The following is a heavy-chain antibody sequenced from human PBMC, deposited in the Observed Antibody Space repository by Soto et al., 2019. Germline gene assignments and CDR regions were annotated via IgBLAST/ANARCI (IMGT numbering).Heavy chain of an antibody. CDR3: ARHRGIVFVPAAISFDP. CDR2: IYYSGST. CDR1: GGSISSSSYY. Sequence: QLQLQESGPGLVKPSETLSLTCTVSGGSISSSSYYWGWIRQPPGKGLEWIGRIYYSGSTYYNPALKSRGTIPVDTSNHQFALKLCSVTAADTAVYYCARHRGIVFVPAAISFDPWGQGTLVTVSS. J-gene: IGHJ5*02. V-gene: IGHV4-39*01. D-gene: IGHD2-2*01.